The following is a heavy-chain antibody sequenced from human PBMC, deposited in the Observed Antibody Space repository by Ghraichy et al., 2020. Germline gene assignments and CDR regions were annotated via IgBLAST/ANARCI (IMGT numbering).Heavy chain of an antibody. Sequence: ASVKVSCKASGYTFTSYDINWVRQATGQGLEWMGWMNPNSGNTGYAQKFQGRVTMTRNTSISTAYMELSSLRSEDTAVYYCARPAKTPGSIAARRTRYYYYYYMDVWGKGTTVTVSS. CDR3: ARPAKTPGSIAARRTRYYYYYYMDV. J-gene: IGHJ6*03. CDR1: GYTFTSYD. V-gene: IGHV1-8*01. D-gene: IGHD6-6*01. CDR2: MNPNSGNT.